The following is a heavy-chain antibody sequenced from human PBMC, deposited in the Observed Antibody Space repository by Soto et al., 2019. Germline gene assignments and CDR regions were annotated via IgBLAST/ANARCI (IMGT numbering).Heavy chain of an antibody. D-gene: IGHD2-2*01. CDR1: GYTFANYD. Sequence: QVQLVQSGGEVKKPGTSVKVSCKASGYTFANYDINWVRQATGQGLEWMGLLNPHSGNTGYARRLQGRVSMTFNTSTTTDYMELTSLRSEDTAVYFCARGWELPAATFDYWGQGTLVTVSS. CDR2: LNPHSGNT. CDR3: ARGWELPAATFDY. V-gene: IGHV1-8*01. J-gene: IGHJ4*02.